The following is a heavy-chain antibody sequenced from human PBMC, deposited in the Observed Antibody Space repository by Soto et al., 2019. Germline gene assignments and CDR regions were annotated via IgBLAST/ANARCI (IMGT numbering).Heavy chain of an antibody. J-gene: IGHJ4*02. CDR2: ISGSGAST. D-gene: IGHD3-22*01. Sequence: GGSLRLSCAASGFTFSRYAMNWVRQAPGKGLEWVSTISGSGASTYYADSVKGRFTISRDNSKNTLYLQMNSLRADDTAVYYCAKGGYYYDSSAYYWGQGTLVTVSS. V-gene: IGHV3-23*01. CDR3: AKGGYYYDSSAYY. CDR1: GFTFSRYA.